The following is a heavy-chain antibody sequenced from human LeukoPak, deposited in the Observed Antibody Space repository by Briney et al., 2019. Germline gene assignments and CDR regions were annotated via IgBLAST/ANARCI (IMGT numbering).Heavy chain of an antibody. D-gene: IGHD4/OR15-4a*01. J-gene: IGHJ4*02. CDR2: IYYSGSS. CDR3: ARGGRDYQNFDY. Sequence: SETLSLTCSVSGGSISSYYWSWIRQPPGKGLEWIGYIYYSGSSNYNPSLKSRVTISVDTSKNHFSLKLTSVTAADTAVYYCARGGRDYQNFDYWGQGTLVTVSS. CDR1: GGSISSYY. V-gene: IGHV4-59*01.